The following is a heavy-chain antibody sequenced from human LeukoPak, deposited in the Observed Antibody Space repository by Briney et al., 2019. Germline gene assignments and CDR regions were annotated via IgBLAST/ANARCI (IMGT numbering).Heavy chain of an antibody. Sequence: GGSLRLSCAASGFTFSNYDMNWVRQAPGKGLEWVSVIHSGGRTYYADSVKGRFTISRDNSKNTLYLQMDSLRADDTAVYYCAAAYSSSWHDYWGQGTLVTVSS. CDR2: IHSGGRT. J-gene: IGHJ4*02. V-gene: IGHV3-53*01. D-gene: IGHD2-2*01. CDR1: GFTFSNYD. CDR3: AAAYSSSWHDY.